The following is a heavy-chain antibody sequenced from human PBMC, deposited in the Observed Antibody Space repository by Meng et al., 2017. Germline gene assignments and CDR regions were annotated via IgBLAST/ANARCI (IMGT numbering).Heavy chain of an antibody. CDR2: INPNSGGT. CDR3: AGASYGYSYGFTQCYFDY. CDR1: GYTFTGYY. Sequence: ASVKVSCKASGYTFTGYYMHWVRQAPGQGLEWMGWINPNSGGTNYAQKFQGRVTMTRDTSISTAYMELSRLRSDVTAVYYCAGASYGYSYGFTQCYFDYWGQGTLVTVSS. J-gene: IGHJ4*02. V-gene: IGHV1-2*02. D-gene: IGHD5-18*01.